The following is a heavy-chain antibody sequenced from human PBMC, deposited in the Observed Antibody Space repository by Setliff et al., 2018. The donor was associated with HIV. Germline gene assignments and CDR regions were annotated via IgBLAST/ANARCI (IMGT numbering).Heavy chain of an antibody. CDR2: INPNSGGT. J-gene: IGHJ5*02. CDR3: ARGERGFLDFNWFDP. Sequence: GASVKVSCKASGYTFTSYYMHWVRQAPGQGLEWMGWINPNSGGTNYAQKFQGWVTMTRDTSISTAYMELSSLRSEDTAVYYCARGERGFLDFNWFDPWGQGTLVTVSS. D-gene: IGHD3-3*01. V-gene: IGHV1-2*04. CDR1: GYTFTSYY.